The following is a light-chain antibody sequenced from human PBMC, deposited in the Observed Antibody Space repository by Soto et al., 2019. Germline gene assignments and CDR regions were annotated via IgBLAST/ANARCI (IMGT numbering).Light chain of an antibody. Sequence: IVMTQSPATLSVSPGKRATLSCRASQSVSTNLAWYQLKPGQAPRLLIYGASTRATGIPARFSGSGSGTEFTLTITSLQSEDFAVYFCQQYSNWPRKFGQGTKV. CDR2: GAS. CDR1: QSVSTN. CDR3: QQYSNWPRK. V-gene: IGKV3-15*01. J-gene: IGKJ1*01.